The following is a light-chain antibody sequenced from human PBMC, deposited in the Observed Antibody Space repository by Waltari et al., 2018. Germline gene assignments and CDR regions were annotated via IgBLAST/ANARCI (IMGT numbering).Light chain of an antibody. CDR2: SAF. Sequence: DIQMTQSPSSLSASVGDSVTITCRASQTVSSDLHWYQQRPGKAPKLQIYSAFTLQSGVPSRFSGRGSGTDFTLTISNLQPEDFATYFCQHNYVTPFTFGLGTKLEIK. J-gene: IGKJ2*01. V-gene: IGKV1-39*01. CDR1: QTVSSD. CDR3: QHNYVTPFT.